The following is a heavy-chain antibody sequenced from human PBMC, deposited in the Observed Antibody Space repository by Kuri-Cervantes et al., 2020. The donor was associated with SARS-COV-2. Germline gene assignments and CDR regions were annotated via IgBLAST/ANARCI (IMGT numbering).Heavy chain of an antibody. Sequence: ASLKVSCKASGYTFTGYYMHWVRQAPGQGLEWMGWINPNSGGANYAQKFQGWVTMTRDTSIRTVYMGLSRLRSDDTAVYYCARSTAFRRLVVISQGGAFDIWGQGTMVTVSS. V-gene: IGHV1-2*04. CDR3: ARSTAFRRLVVISQGGAFDI. CDR2: INPNSGGA. CDR1: GYTFTGYY. J-gene: IGHJ3*02. D-gene: IGHD3-22*01.